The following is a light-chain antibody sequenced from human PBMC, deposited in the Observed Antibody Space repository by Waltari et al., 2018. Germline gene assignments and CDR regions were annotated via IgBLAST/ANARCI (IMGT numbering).Light chain of an antibody. CDR3: VSYTTTGTRV. CDR1: SSDVGGYKF. CDR2: DVD. V-gene: IGLV2-14*03. Sequence: QSALTQPASVSGSPGQSITISCTGTSSDVGGYKFVSWYQQHPGKAPKFLIFDVDSRPSGISNRVSGSKPGNTASLTISGLQPEDEADYYCVSYTTTGTRVFGGGTKLTVL. J-gene: IGLJ3*02.